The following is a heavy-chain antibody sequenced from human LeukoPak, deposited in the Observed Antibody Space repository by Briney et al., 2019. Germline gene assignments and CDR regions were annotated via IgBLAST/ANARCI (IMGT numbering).Heavy chain of an antibody. CDR3: ARGLRLPSRSTPAVPHV. J-gene: IGHJ6*04. Sequence: PSETLSLTCAVYGGSFSDYYWNWIRQPPGKGLEWIGEINHSGTNNYNPSLKSRVTISVDTSKNQFSLRLSSVTAADTAVYYCARGLRLPSRSTPAVPHVWGKGTTVTVSA. V-gene: IGHV4-34*01. CDR2: INHSGTN. D-gene: IGHD2/OR15-2a*01. CDR1: GGSFSDYY.